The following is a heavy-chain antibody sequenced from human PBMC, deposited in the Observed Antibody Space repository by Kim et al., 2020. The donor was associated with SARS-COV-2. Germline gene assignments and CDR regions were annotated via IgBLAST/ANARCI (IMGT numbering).Heavy chain of an antibody. CDR3: ARGGYSYGYRNYYGMDV. Sequence: GGSLRLSCAASGFTFSSYSMNWVRQAPGKGLEWVSSISSSSSYIYYADSVKGRFTISRDNAKNSLYLQMNSLRAEDTAVYYCARGGYSYGYRNYYGMDVWGQGTTVTVSS. CDR2: ISSSSSYI. CDR1: GFTFSSYS. D-gene: IGHD5-18*01. V-gene: IGHV3-21*04. J-gene: IGHJ6*02.